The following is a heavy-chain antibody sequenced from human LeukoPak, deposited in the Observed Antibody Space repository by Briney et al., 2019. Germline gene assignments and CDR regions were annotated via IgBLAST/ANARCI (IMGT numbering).Heavy chain of an antibody. CDR2: INPSGGST. V-gene: IGHV1-46*01. Sequence: VASVKVSCKSSGYTFTSYYMYWVRQAPGQGLECMGIINPSGGSTSYAQKFQGRVTMTRDTSTSTVYMELSSLRSEDTAVYYCARDSGMVRGTVDYWGQGTLVTVSS. J-gene: IGHJ4*02. CDR1: GYTFTSYY. D-gene: IGHD3-10*01. CDR3: ARDSGMVRGTVDY.